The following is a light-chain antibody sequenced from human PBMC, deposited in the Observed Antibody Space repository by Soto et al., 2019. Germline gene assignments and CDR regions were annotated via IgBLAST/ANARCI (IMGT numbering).Light chain of an antibody. Sequence: EIVLTQSPATLYLSPGERATLSCRASQSVSSYLACYQQKPGQAPRLLIYDASNRATGIPARFSGSGSGTDFTLTISSLEPEELAVYYFQQRSNWPLTFGGGTKVDI. CDR3: QQRSNWPLT. CDR2: DAS. V-gene: IGKV3-11*01. CDR1: QSVSSY. J-gene: IGKJ4*01.